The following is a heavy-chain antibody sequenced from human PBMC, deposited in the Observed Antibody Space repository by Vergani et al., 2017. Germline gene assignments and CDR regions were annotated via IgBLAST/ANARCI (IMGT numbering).Heavy chain of an antibody. Sequence: QLVESGGGWVQPGGSLRLSCVVSGFDFSSYIMNWVRQAPGKGLEWVSFVSTGTKSQSYAESVKGRFTISRDSAKNSLYLQMDSLRAEDTAVYYCARARCIETCYMSNWLDSWGQGTLVTVSS. CDR2: VSTGTKSQ. J-gene: IGHJ5*01. CDR3: ARARCIETCYMSNWLDS. V-gene: IGHV3-48*01. D-gene: IGHD3-9*01. CDR1: GFDFSSYI.